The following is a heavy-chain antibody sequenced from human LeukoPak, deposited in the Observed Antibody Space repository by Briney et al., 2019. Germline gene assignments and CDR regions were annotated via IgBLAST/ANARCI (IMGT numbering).Heavy chain of an antibody. CDR2: IYTSGST. D-gene: IGHD5-12*01. V-gene: IGHV4-61*02. CDR3: AREWLRNTDY. Sequence: PSETLSLTCTVSGGSISSGRYYWSWIRQPAGKGLEWIGRIYTSGSTNYNPSLKSRVTISVDTSKNQSSLKLSSVTAADTAVYYCAREWLRNTDYWGQGTLVTVSS. CDR1: GGSISSGRYY. J-gene: IGHJ4*02.